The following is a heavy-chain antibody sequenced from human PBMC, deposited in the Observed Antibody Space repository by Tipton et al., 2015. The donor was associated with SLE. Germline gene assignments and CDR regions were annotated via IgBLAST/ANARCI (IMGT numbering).Heavy chain of an antibody. V-gene: IGHV3-48*01. CDR1: GFTFSHYN. Sequence: SLRLSCAASGFTFSHYNMNWVRQAPGKGLEWVSYISSSSSTIYYSDAVKGRFTISRDNAKDPLYLQMNSLRAEDTAVYYCAKGVVPAAMGDYWGQGTLVTVSP. D-gene: IGHD2-2*01. CDR3: AKGVVPAAMGDY. J-gene: IGHJ4*02. CDR2: ISSSSSTI.